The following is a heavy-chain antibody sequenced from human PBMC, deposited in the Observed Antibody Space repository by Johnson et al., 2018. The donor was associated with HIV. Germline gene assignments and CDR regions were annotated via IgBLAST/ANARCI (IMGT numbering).Heavy chain of an antibody. CDR2: ISHDGTTT. CDR3: AREDVSSGYAGTFDI. CDR1: GLTLTTII. J-gene: IGHJ3*02. Sequence: QVQLVESGGGVVQPGRSLRVSCEVSGLTLTTIIVPWARQAPGKVLEWVSLISHDGTTTAYADSAKGRYTISRDISTNTVYLQMNSLSPEDTAGYYCAREDVSSGYAGTFDIWGQGTMVTVSS. D-gene: IGHD6-19*01. V-gene: IGHV3-30*04.